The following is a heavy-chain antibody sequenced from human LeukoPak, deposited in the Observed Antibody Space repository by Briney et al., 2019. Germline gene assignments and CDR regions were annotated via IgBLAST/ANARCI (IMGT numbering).Heavy chain of an antibody. CDR1: GFTFDDYG. Sequence: GGSLRPSCAASGFTFDDYGMSWVRQAPGKGLEWVANINQDGSEKYYADSVKGRFTISRDNAKNSLYLQMNSLRAEDTAVYFCVRPELPGWSVLFDFWGQGTLVTVSS. D-gene: IGHD2-15*01. CDR2: INQDGSEK. CDR3: VRPELPGWSVLFDF. J-gene: IGHJ4*02. V-gene: IGHV3-7*01.